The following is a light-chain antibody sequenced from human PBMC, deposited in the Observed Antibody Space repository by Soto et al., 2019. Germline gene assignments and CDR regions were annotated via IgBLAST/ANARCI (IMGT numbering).Light chain of an antibody. J-gene: IGKJ2*01. CDR2: DAS. CDR1: QSISSW. Sequence: DIQMTQSPSTLSASVGDRVTITCRASQSISSWLAWYQQKPGKAPKLLIYDASSLESGVPSRFSGSGSGTEFTLTISSLQPDDFATYYCQQYNSRGTFGQGTKLEIK. V-gene: IGKV1-5*01. CDR3: QQYNSRGT.